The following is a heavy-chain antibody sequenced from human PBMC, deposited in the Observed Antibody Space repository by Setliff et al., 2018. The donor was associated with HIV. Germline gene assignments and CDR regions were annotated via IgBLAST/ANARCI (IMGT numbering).Heavy chain of an antibody. D-gene: IGHD2-2*01. CDR3: ARLGPGYCSSTRCYFDY. CDR1: GYSFTTYW. CDR2: IYPGDSDT. Sequence: HGESLKISCKGSGYSFTTYWIAWVRQMPGKGLEWMGIIYPGDSDTIYSPSFQGQVTISADKSISTAYLQWSSLKASDTAMYFCARLGPGYCSSTRCYFDYWGQGTLVTVPT. V-gene: IGHV5-51*01. J-gene: IGHJ4*02.